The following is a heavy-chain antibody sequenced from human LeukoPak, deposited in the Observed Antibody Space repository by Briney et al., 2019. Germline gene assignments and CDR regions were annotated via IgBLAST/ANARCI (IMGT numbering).Heavy chain of an antibody. J-gene: IGHJ6*02. CDR1: GYTFTGYY. CDR2: INPNSGGT. CDR3: ARDVFDIVVVVAASRYYYGMDV. Sequence: ASVKVSCKASGYTFTGYYMHWVRQAPGQGLEWMGWINPNSGGTNYAQKFQGRVTMTRDTSISTAYMELSRLRSDDTAVYYCARDVFDIVVVVAASRYYYGMDVWGQGTTVTVSS. V-gene: IGHV1-2*02. D-gene: IGHD2-15*01.